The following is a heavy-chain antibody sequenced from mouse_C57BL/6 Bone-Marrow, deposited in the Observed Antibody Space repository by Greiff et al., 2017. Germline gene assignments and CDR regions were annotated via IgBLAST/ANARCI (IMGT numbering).Heavy chain of an antibody. CDR2: IDPANGNT. J-gene: IGHJ1*03. CDR1: GFNIKNTY. Sequence: VQLQQSVAELVRPGASVKLSCTASGFNIKNTYMHWVKQRPEQGLEWIGRIDPANGNTKYDPKFKGNATITADTSSNTAYLQLSSLTSEDTAIYYCAGSGGYDYYGSSYWYFDVWGTGTTVTVSS. CDR3: AGSGGYDYYGSSYWYFDV. V-gene: IGHV14-3*01. D-gene: IGHD1-1*01.